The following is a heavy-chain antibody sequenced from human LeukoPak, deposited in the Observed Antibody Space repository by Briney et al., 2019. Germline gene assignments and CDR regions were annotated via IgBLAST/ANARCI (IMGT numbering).Heavy chain of an antibody. J-gene: IGHJ5*02. Sequence: SETLSLTCAVYGGSFSGYYWSWIRQPPGKGLEWIGEINHSGNTNYNPSLKSRVTISVDTSKNHCSLKLSSVTAADTAVYYCAKPHCSSTSCYAWWFDPWGQGTLVTVSS. D-gene: IGHD2-2*01. CDR3: AKPHCSSTSCYAWWFDP. CDR1: GGSFSGYY. CDR2: INHSGNT. V-gene: IGHV4-34*01.